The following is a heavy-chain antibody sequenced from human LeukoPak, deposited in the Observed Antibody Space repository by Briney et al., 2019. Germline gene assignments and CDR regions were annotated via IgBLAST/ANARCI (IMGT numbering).Heavy chain of an antibody. CDR1: GFTFSSYS. CDR2: ISSSSSTI. V-gene: IGHV3-48*01. Sequence: TGGSLRLSCAASGFTFSSYSMNWVRQAPGKGLEWVSYISSSSSTIYYADSVKGRFTISRDNAKNSLYLQMNSLRAEDTAVYYCARISGYSSGWHGGGDYWGQGTLVTVSS. CDR3: ARISGYSSGWHGGGDY. J-gene: IGHJ4*02. D-gene: IGHD6-19*01.